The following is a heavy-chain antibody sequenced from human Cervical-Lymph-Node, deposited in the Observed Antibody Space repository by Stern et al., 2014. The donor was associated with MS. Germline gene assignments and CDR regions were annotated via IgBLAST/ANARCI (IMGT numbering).Heavy chain of an antibody. J-gene: IGHJ4*02. CDR1: GYDFNNYW. V-gene: IGHV5-51*01. CDR2: IFPADSDI. CDR3: VRRTGYFDY. Sequence: EVQLVESGAEVKEPGESLKISCKTSGYDFNNYWIGWVRQMPGKGLEWMGIIFPADSDIRYSPSFQGRVTISADESITTAYLQWSSLKASDTAMYYCVRRTGYFDYWGQGTLVTVSS.